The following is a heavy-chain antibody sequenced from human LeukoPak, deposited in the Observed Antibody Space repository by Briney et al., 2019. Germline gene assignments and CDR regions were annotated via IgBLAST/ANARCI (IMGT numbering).Heavy chain of an antibody. CDR3: ARTTVDGAFDI. V-gene: IGHV3-7*01. D-gene: IGHD4-23*01. CDR1: GFSFSIYW. Sequence: GGSLRLSCAASGFSFSIYWMSWVRQAPGKGLEWVANIKQDGGEKYYVDSVKGRFTISRDNAKNLLYLQMNSLRAEDTAVYYCARTTVDGAFDIWGRGTMVTVSS. J-gene: IGHJ3*02. CDR2: IKQDGGEK.